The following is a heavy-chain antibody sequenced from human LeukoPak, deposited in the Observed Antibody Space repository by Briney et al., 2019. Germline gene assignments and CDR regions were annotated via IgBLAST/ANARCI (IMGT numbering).Heavy chain of an antibody. J-gene: IGHJ4*02. D-gene: IGHD5-18*01. CDR3: ARADSYGSILDY. CDR2: IKQDGSEK. V-gene: IGHV3-7*04. CDR1: GFTFSSYW. Sequence: GGSLRLSCAASGFTFSSYWMSWVRQAPGKGLEWVANIKQDGSEKYYVDSVGGRFTVSRDNAKNSLYLQIDSLRAEDTAVYYCARADSYGSILDYWGRGTLVTVSS.